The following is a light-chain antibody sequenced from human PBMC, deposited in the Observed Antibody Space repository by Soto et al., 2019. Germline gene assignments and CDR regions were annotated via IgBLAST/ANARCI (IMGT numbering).Light chain of an antibody. Sequence: QLVLTQPPSVSGAPGQRVTISCTGSSSNIGAGYDVHWYQQLPGTAPKLLIYGNSNRPSGVPDRFSGSKSGTSASLAITGLQAEDEADYDCQSYDSSLSGSYVFGTGTKLTVL. CDR2: GNS. CDR1: SSNIGAGYD. CDR3: QSYDSSLSGSYV. V-gene: IGLV1-40*01. J-gene: IGLJ1*01.